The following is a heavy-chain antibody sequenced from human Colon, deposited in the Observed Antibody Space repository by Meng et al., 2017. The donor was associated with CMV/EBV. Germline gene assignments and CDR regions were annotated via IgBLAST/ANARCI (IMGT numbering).Heavy chain of an antibody. V-gene: IGHV3-9*01. Sequence: SLKISCAASGFVFNDYAMNWVRQAPGKGPEWVASLSWDGGRVYYADSVRGRFTISRDNAKNSLYLQMNSLRDEDAALYYCVKSMWTNYPPYDFWGLGALVTVSS. CDR3: VKSMWTNYPPYDF. CDR1: GFVFNDYA. CDR2: LSWDGGRV. J-gene: IGHJ4*02. D-gene: IGHD5-24*01.